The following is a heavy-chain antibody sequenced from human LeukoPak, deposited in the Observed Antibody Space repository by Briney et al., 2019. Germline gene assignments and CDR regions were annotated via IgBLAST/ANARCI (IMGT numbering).Heavy chain of an antibody. J-gene: IGHJ4*02. D-gene: IGHD5-18*01. V-gene: IGHV3-23*01. CDR3: AIHGGYSYGVDPGSFDY. Sequence: GGSLRLSCAASGFTFSSYAMSWVRQAPGKGLEWVSAISGSGGSTYYADSVKGRFTISRDNSKNTLYLQMNSLRAEDTAVYYCAIHGGYSYGVDPGSFDYWGQGTLVTVSS. CDR2: ISGSGGST. CDR1: GFTFSSYA.